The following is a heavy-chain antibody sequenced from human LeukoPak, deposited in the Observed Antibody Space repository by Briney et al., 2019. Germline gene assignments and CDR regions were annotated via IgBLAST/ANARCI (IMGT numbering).Heavy chain of an antibody. D-gene: IGHD2-15*01. CDR1: EYTLTELS. J-gene: IGHJ3*02. V-gene: IGHV1-24*01. Sequence: ASVKVSCKVSEYTLTELSMHWVRQAPGKGLEWMGGFDPEDGETIYAQKFQGRVTMTEDTSTDTAYMELCSLRSEDTAVYYCATSAPKYCSGGSCYSTHDAFDIRGQGTMVTVSS. CDR3: ATSAPKYCSGGSCYSTHDAFDI. CDR2: FDPEDGET.